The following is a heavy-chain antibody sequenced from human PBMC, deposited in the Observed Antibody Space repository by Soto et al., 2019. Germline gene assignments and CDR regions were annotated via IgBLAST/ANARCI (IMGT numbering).Heavy chain of an antibody. J-gene: IGHJ5*02. D-gene: IGHD2-15*01. CDR2: IIPILGIA. V-gene: IGHV1-69*08. CDR3: ARDEVVAAQSAYNWFDP. Sequence: QVQLVQSGAEVKKPGSSVKVSCKASGGTFSSYTISWVRQAPGQGLEWMGRIIPILGIANYAQKFQGRVTITADKSTSTAYRELSSLRSEDTAVYYCARDEVVAAQSAYNWFDPWGQGTLVTVSS. CDR1: GGTFSSYT.